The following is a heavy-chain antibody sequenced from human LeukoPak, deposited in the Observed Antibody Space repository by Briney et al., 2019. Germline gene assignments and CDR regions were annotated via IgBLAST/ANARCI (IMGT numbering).Heavy chain of an antibody. Sequence: SETLSLTCAVYGGSFSGYYWSWIRQPPGKGLEWIGEINHSGSTNYNPSLKSRVTISVDTSKNQFSLKLSSVTAADTAVYYCGRCRYDCWSGIGGGSCDYWGQGTLVSVSS. CDR2: INHSGST. CDR3: GRCRYDCWSGIGGGSCDY. V-gene: IGHV4-34*01. CDR1: GGSFSGYY. D-gene: IGHD3-3*01. J-gene: IGHJ4*02.